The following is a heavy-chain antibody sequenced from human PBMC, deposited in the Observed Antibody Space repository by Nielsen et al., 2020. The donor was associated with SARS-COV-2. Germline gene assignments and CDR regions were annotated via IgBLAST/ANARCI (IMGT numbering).Heavy chain of an antibody. Sequence: GSLKLSCAASGFTFSNAWMSWVRQAPGKGLEWVGRIKSKTDGGTTDYAAPVKGRFTISRDDSKNTLYLQMNSLKTEDTAVYYCASHDILTGQDYWGQGTLVTVSS. V-gene: IGHV3-15*01. CDR2: IKSKTDGGTT. J-gene: IGHJ4*02. CDR3: ASHDILTGQDY. D-gene: IGHD3-9*01. CDR1: GFTFSNAW.